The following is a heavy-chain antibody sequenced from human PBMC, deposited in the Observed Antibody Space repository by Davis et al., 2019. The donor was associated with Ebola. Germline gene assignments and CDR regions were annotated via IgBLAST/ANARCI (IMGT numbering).Heavy chain of an antibody. J-gene: IGHJ4*02. D-gene: IGHD4-11*01. CDR2: ISSSSSYT. CDR1: GFTFSDYY. Sequence: PGGSLRLSCAASGFTFSDYYMSWIRQAPGKGLEWVSYISSSSSYTNYADSVKGRFTISRDNAKNSLYLQMNSLRAEDTAVYYCARGATGNYDAVDYWGQGTLVTVSS. CDR3: ARGATGNYDAVDY. V-gene: IGHV3-11*06.